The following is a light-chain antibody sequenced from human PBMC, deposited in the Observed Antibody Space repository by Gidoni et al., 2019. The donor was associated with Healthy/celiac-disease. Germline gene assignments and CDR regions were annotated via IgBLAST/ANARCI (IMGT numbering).Light chain of an antibody. V-gene: IGLV1-40*01. Sequence: QSVLTQLPSGSGAPGQRVTISCTGSSSNIGAGYDVHWYQQLPGTAPKLLIYGNSNRPSGVPDRFSGSKSGTSASLAITGLQAEDEADYYCQSYDSSLSGVVFGGGTKLTVL. CDR3: QSYDSSLSGVV. CDR2: GNS. CDR1: SSNIGAGYD. J-gene: IGLJ2*01.